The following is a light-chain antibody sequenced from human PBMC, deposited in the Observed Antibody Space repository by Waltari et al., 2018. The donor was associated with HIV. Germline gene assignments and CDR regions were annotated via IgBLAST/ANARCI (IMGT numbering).Light chain of an antibody. V-gene: IGLV3-21*04. Sequence: YVLTQPPSVSVAPGRTATISCGGTRIATTSVHWYQQKSGQAPLLVIFYDSDRPSGIPERFSGSNSGSAATLTINRVEAGDEADYFCQVWDETRNHVVFGGGTKLIAL. CDR1: RIATTS. J-gene: IGLJ3*02. CDR2: YDS. CDR3: QVWDETRNHVV.